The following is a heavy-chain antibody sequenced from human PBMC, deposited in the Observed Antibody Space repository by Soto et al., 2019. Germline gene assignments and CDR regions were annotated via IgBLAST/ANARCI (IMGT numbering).Heavy chain of an antibody. Sequence: QVQLVQSGAEVKKPGASVKVSCKASGYTFTSYDINWVRQATGQVLESMGWMNPSSGNTGSAQKFQGRGTMTRNTFISTAYMELSSLRSEDTAVYYCARGTEYGGNFDYWGQGTLVTVSS. CDR3: ARGTEYGGNFDY. J-gene: IGHJ4*02. CDR2: MNPSSGNT. D-gene: IGHD2-15*01. V-gene: IGHV1-8*01. CDR1: GYTFTSYD.